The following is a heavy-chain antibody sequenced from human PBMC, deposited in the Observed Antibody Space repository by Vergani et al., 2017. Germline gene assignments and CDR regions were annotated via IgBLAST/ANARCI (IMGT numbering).Heavy chain of an antibody. J-gene: IGHJ4*02. CDR3: ARDHHGPTTLDY. CDR2: INPNGDAT. D-gene: IGHD2-15*01. V-gene: IGHV1-2*02. Sequence: QVQLVQSGAELKKPGASVRVSCKASGFIFTDYYIHWMRQAPGQGLEWIGWINPNGDATHYAQNFRGRVTLTRDTSSTTAYMDLASLTSDDTAIYYCARDHHGPTTLDYGGQGSLVTVSS. CDR1: GFIFTDYY.